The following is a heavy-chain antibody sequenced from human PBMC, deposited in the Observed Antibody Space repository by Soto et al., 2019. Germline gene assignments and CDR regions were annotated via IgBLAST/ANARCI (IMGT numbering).Heavy chain of an antibody. D-gene: IGHD2-15*01. V-gene: IGHV1-8*01. CDR1: GYTFTSYD. Sequence: ASVKVSCKASGYTFTSYDINWVRQATGQGLEWMGWMNPNSGNTGYAQKFQGRVTMTRNTSISTAYMELSSLRSEDTAVYYCARQAATVIYYYDYCYMDVWGKGTTVTVSS. CDR3: ARQAATVIYYYDYCYMDV. J-gene: IGHJ6*03. CDR2: MNPNSGNT.